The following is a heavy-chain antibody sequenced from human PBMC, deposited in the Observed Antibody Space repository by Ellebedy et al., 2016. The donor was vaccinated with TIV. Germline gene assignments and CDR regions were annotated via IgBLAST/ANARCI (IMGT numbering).Heavy chain of an antibody. CDR2: ISGSGGST. J-gene: IGHJ4*02. CDR3: AKRWNGASIDY. D-gene: IGHD1-1*01. Sequence: GESLKISCAASGFTFSSYAMSWVRQAPGKGLEWVSAISGSGGSTYYADSVKGRFTISRDNSKNTLYLQMNSLRAEDTAVYYCAKRWNGASIDYWGQGTLVTVSS. V-gene: IGHV3-23*01. CDR1: GFTFSSYA.